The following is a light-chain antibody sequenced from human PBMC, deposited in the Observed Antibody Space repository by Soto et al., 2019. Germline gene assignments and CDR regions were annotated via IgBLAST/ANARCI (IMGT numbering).Light chain of an antibody. Sequence: DIQMTQSPSSLSASVGDRVTITCRASQSISSYLNRYQQKPGKVPKLLIYAASSLQSGVPSRFSGSGSGTDFTLPISSLQPEDFATYYCQQSYSTPRTFGQGTKVEIK. J-gene: IGKJ1*01. V-gene: IGKV1-39*01. CDR2: AAS. CDR1: QSISSY. CDR3: QQSYSTPRT.